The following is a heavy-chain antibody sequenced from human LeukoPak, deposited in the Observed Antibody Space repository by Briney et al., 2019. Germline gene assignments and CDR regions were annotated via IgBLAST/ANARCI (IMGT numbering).Heavy chain of an antibody. CDR2: ISGSGGST. CDR3: AKDSLWCGEAG. D-gene: IGHD3-10*01. J-gene: IGHJ4*02. CDR1: GFTFSSYA. V-gene: IGHV3-23*01. Sequence: PGGSLRLSCAASGFTFSSYAMSWVRQAPGKGLEWVSAISGSGGSTYYADSVKGRFTISRENSKNTLYLQLNSLRAEDTAVYYCAKDSLWCGEAGWGQGTLVTVSS.